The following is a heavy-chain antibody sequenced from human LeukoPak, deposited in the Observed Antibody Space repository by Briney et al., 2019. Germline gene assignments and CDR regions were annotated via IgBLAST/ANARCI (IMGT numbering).Heavy chain of an antibody. V-gene: IGHV3-7*01. CDR1: GFTVSSNY. Sequence: HSGGSLRLSCAASGFTVSSNYMSWVRQAPGKGLEWVANIKQDGSEKYYVDSVKGRFTISRDNAKNSLYLQMTSLRAEDTAVYYCARAPRGWTAVPDYWGQGTLVTVSS. D-gene: IGHD3-10*01. CDR3: ARAPRGWTAVPDY. CDR2: IKQDGSEK. J-gene: IGHJ4*02.